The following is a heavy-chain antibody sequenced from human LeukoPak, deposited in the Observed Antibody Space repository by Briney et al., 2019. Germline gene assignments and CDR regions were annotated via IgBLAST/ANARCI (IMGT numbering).Heavy chain of an antibody. CDR3: AKDRRSSSSSRYFDY. J-gene: IGHJ4*02. D-gene: IGHD6-6*01. V-gene: IGHV3-23*01. CDR2: ISGSGGST. CDR1: GFTFSSYA. Sequence: GSLRLSCAASGFTFSSYAMSWVRQAPGKGLGWVSGISGSGGSTYYADSVKGRFTISRDNSKNTLYLQMNSLRAEDTAVYYCAKDRRSSSSSRYFDYWGQGTLVTVSS.